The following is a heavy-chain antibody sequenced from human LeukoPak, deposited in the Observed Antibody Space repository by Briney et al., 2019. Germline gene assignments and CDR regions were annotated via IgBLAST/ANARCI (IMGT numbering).Heavy chain of an antibody. V-gene: IGHV3-30*02. CDR2: IRYDGSNK. J-gene: IGHJ4*02. D-gene: IGHD2-2*01. CDR1: GFTFSSYG. CDR3: SRDRHCIGSTCYGL. Sequence: GGSLRLSCAASGFTFSSYGMHWVRQAPGKGLEWVAFIRYDGSNKYYADSVKGRFIISRDNSKNTLYLQMNSLRAEDTAVYYCSRDRHCIGSTCYGLWGQGTLATVSS.